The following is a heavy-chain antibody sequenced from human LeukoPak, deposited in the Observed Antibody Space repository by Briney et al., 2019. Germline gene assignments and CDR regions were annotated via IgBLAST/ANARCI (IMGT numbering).Heavy chain of an antibody. V-gene: IGHV4-59*06. CDR2: IHSSGAT. CDR3: ATELSGWYPLGY. J-gene: IGHJ4*02. Sequence: SETLSLTCTVSGGSINNYFWRWVRQHPGKAPEWIGYIHSSGATVYKTPPFESRAAMSVDTSKSHVSLQMRSLTAADTAVYYCATELSGWYPLGYSGQGTLVTVSS. CDR1: GGSINNYF. D-gene: IGHD6-19*01.